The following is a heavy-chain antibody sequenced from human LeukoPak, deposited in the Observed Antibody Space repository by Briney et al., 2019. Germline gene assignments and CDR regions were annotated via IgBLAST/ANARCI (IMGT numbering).Heavy chain of an antibody. D-gene: IGHD6-13*01. Sequence: PSETLSLTCTVSGGSISSYYWSWIRQPPGKGLEWIGSIYYSGSTYYNPSLKSRVTISRDTSKNQFSLNLSSVTAADTAVYYCARDPLSYGSTWPDAFDIWGQGTMVTVSS. CDR2: IYYSGST. CDR1: GGSISSYY. CDR3: ARDPLSYGSTWPDAFDI. V-gene: IGHV4-59*12. J-gene: IGHJ3*02.